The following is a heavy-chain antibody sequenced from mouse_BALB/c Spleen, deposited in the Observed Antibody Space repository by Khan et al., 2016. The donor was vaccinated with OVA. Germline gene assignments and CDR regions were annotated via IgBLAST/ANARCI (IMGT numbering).Heavy chain of an antibody. D-gene: IGHD2-14*01. V-gene: IGHV1-80*01. CDR3: ARSWYDVFAY. Sequence: QVQLKESGAELVRPASSMKISCKASGYAFSNYSMNWVRQGPGQGLEWIGQIYPGDGNTNYHGKFKDKATLTADKSSSPSFMQLSCLTSEDSAGYFCARSWYDVFAYWGQGTLVTVSA. J-gene: IGHJ3*01. CDR1: GYAFSNYS. CDR2: IYPGDGNT.